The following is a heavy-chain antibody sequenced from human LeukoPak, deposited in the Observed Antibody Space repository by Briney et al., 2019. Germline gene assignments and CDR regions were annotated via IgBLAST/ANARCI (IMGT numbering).Heavy chain of an antibody. CDR1: GFTFSNAW. CDR2: IKSKTDGGTT. Sequence: GSLRLSCAASGFTFSNAWMSWVRQAPGKGLEWVGRIKSKTDGGTTDYAAPVKGRLTISRDDSKNTLYLQMNSLKTEDTAVYYCTTEHPQLLWFGEYDYWGQGTLVTVSS. D-gene: IGHD3-10*01. V-gene: IGHV3-15*01. J-gene: IGHJ4*02. CDR3: TTEHPQLLWFGEYDY.